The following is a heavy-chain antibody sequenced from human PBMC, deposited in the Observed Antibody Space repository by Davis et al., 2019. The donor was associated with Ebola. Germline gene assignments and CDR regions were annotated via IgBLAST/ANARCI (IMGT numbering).Heavy chain of an antibody. D-gene: IGHD5-12*01. CDR1: GFTFSDYY. J-gene: IGHJ4*02. V-gene: IGHV3-11*04. Sequence: GESLKISCAASGFTFSDYYMNWIRQAPGKGLEWLSTITSTGSTTYYAGSVKGRFTISRDNANNSLYLQMNSLRAEDTAVYYCARVSSGYDAYYFDYWGQGTLVTVSS. CDR2: ITSTGSTT. CDR3: ARVSSGYDAYYFDY.